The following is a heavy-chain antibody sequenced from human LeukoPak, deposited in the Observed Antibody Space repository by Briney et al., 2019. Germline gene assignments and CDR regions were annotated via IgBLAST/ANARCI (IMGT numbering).Heavy chain of an antibody. D-gene: IGHD2-15*01. Sequence: GGSLRLSCVASGFTVSSNYMSWVRQAPGKGLEWVSVIYSGGSTYYADSVKGRFSISRDNSKNTLYLQMNSLRAEDTAVYYCARAMVVSKGYFDYWGQGTLVTVSS. CDR2: IYSGGST. CDR3: ARAMVVSKGYFDY. V-gene: IGHV3-66*01. J-gene: IGHJ4*02. CDR1: GFTVSSNY.